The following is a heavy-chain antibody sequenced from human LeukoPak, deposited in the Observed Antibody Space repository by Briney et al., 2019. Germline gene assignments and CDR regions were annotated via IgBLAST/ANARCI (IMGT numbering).Heavy chain of an antibody. D-gene: IGHD4-17*01. CDR2: ISSSSTI. V-gene: IGHV3-48*02. CDR1: GFTFSSYS. J-gene: IGHJ3*02. CDR3: ARDSISDYGDFMAFDI. Sequence: GGSLRLSCAASGFTFSSYSMNWVRQAPGKGLEWVSYISSSSTIYYADSVKGRFTISRDNAKNSLYLQMNSLRDEDTAVYYCARDSISDYGDFMAFDIWGQGTMVTVSS.